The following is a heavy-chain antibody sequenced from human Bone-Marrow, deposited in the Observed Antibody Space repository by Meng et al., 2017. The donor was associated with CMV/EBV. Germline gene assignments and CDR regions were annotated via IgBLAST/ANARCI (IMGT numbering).Heavy chain of an antibody. D-gene: IGHD1-26*01. CDR2: ISSSGSTI. CDR3: ARVSRGKIVVGAGRAFDY. J-gene: IGHJ4*02. V-gene: IGHV3-48*03. CDR1: GFTFSSYE. Sequence: GESLKISCAASGFTFSSYEMNWVRQAPGKGLEWVSYISSSGSTIYYADSVKGRFTISRDNAKNSLYLQMNSLRAEDTAVYYCARVSRGKIVVGAGRAFDYWGQGTRVTVSS.